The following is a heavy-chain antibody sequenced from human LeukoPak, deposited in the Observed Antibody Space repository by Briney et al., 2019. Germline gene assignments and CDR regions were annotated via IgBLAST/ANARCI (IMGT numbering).Heavy chain of an antibody. D-gene: IGHD3-9*01. CDR3: AKDGGDILTGYYFDY. CDR2: ISGSGDST. V-gene: IGHV3-23*01. J-gene: IGHJ4*02. CDR1: GFTFSSYA. Sequence: GGSLRLSCAASGFTFSSYAMSWLRQAPGKGLEWVSAISGSGDSTYYADSVKGRFTISRDNSKNTLYLQMNSLRAEDTAVYYCAKDGGDILTGYYFDYWGQGTLVTVSS.